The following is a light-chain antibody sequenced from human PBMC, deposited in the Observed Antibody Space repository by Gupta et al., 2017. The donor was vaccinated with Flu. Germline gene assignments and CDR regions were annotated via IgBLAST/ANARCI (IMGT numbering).Light chain of an antibody. Sequence: GDRVTITCRASQSIRDWLAWYQQKPGKAPHLLIYNASTLESGVPSRFSGSGSGTEFTLTISSLQPDDFATYYCQQYDTYTGTFGQGTKLEIK. CDR3: QQYDTYTGT. J-gene: IGKJ2*01. CDR2: NAS. CDR1: QSIRDW. V-gene: IGKV1-5*03.